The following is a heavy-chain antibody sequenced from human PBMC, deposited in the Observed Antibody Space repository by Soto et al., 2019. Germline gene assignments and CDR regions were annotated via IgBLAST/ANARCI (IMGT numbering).Heavy chain of an antibody. Sequence: PSETLSLTCAVYGGSFSGYYCSWIRQPPGKGLEWIGEINHSGSTNYNPSLKSRVTISVDTSKNQFSLKLSSVTAADTAVYYCARVEGSSSGCLGYWGQGTLVTVSS. V-gene: IGHV4-34*01. CDR1: GGSFSGYY. CDR2: INHSGST. CDR3: ARVEGSSSGCLGY. D-gene: IGHD6-19*01. J-gene: IGHJ4*02.